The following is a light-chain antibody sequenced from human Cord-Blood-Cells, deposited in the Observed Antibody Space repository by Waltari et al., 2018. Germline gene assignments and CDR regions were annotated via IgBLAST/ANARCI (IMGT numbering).Light chain of an antibody. Sequence: VMTQYPDSLAVSLGERATIHCKSTQSVLYSSNNKNYLAWYQQKPGQPPKLLIYWASTRESGVPDRFSGSGSGTDFTLTISSLQAEDVAVYYCQQYYSTPYTFGQGTKLEIK. CDR3: QQYYSTPYT. CDR1: QSVLYSSNNKNY. V-gene: IGKV4-1*01. J-gene: IGKJ2*01. CDR2: WAS.